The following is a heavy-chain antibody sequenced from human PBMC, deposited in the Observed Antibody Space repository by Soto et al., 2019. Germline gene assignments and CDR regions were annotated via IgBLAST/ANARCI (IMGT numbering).Heavy chain of an antibody. CDR2: IWYDGSKK. J-gene: IGHJ6*02. CDR3: VRDEAVANYYDGMDV. V-gene: IGHV3-33*01. Sequence: QVQLVESGGGVVQPGRSLRLSCAASGFTFSSYGMHWVRQAPGKGLEWVAIIWYDGSKKYYADSVKGRFTISRDNSKNTLYLQMNSLRAEDTAVYYCVRDEAVANYYDGMDVWGQGTTVTVSS. CDR1: GFTFSSYG. D-gene: IGHD6-19*01.